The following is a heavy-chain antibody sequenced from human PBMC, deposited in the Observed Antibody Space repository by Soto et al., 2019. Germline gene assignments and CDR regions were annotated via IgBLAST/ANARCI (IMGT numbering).Heavy chain of an antibody. D-gene: IGHD1-1*01. Sequence: SETLSVTCTVSGGSISSGDYYWSWIRQPPGKSLEWIGYIYYSGSTYYNPSLKSRVTISVDTSKNQFSLKLSSVTAADTAVYYFARDLRGDWNGSGYVEYRGQGTRVSV. CDR1: GGSISSGDYY. J-gene: IGHJ4*02. CDR3: ARDLRGDWNGSGYVEY. CDR2: IYYSGST. V-gene: IGHV4-30-4*01.